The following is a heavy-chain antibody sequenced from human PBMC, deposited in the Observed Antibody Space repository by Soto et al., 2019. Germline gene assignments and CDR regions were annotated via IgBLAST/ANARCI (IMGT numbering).Heavy chain of an antibody. V-gene: IGHV3-13*04. CDR3: ARAIDYDILTGYPAPPDY. D-gene: IGHD3-9*01. Sequence: PGGSLRLSCAASGFPFSSYAMSWVRQAPGKGLEWVSAIGTAGDTYYPGSVKGRFTISRENAKNSLYLQMNSLRAGDTAVYYCARAIDYDILTGYPAPPDYWGQGTLVTVSS. J-gene: IGHJ4*02. CDR1: GFPFSSYA. CDR2: IGTAGDT.